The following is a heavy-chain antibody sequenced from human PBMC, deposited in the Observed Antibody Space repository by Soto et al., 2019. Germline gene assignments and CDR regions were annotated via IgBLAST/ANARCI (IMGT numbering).Heavy chain of an antibody. CDR1: GFTFSSYS. CDR2: ISSSSSTI. Sequence: GGSLRLSCAASGFTFSSYSMNWVRQAPGKGLEWVSYISSSSSTIYYADSVKGRFTISRDNAKNSLYLQMNSLRDEDTAVYYCASVPGVEPAAMKDLDVWGQGTTVTVSS. J-gene: IGHJ6*02. CDR3: ASVPGVEPAAMKDLDV. V-gene: IGHV3-48*02. D-gene: IGHD2-2*01.